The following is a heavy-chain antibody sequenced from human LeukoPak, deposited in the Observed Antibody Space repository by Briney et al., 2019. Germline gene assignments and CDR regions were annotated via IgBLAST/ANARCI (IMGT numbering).Heavy chain of an antibody. CDR2: ISAYNGNT. D-gene: IGHD6-6*01. CDR1: GYTFTSYG. Sequence: ASVKVSCKASGYTFTSYGISWVRQAPGQGLEWMGWISAYNGNTNYAQKLQGRVTMTTDTSTSTAYMELRSLTSDDTAVYFCVREPYSRSSERHEKTFDYWGQGTLVTVSS. CDR3: VREPYSRSSERHEKTFDY. V-gene: IGHV1-18*01. J-gene: IGHJ4*02.